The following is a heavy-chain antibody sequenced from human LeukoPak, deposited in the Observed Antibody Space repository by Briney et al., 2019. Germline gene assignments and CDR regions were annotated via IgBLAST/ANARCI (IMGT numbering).Heavy chain of an antibody. CDR3: AKSVRGVWDDAFDI. CDR2: IIGSGGRT. Sequence: PGGSLRLSCAASGFTFSSSAMSWVRQPPGKGLEWVSAIIGSGGRTYYADSVKGRFTISRDNTKNTLYLQMNSLRAEDTAVYYCAKSVRGVWDDAFDIWGQGTMVTVSS. CDR1: GFTFSSSA. V-gene: IGHV3-23*01. D-gene: IGHD3-10*01. J-gene: IGHJ3*02.